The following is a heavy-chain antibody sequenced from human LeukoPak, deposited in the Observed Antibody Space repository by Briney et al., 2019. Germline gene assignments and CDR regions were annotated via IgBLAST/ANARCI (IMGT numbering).Heavy chain of an antibody. CDR3: ARDPEYQLLYYFDY. CDR2: IPFDGSNK. Sequence: GGSLRLSCTASGFTFSSSAMHWVRQAPGKGLEWVAVIPFDGSNKYYADSVKGRFTISRDNSKNTLYLQMNSLRAEDTAVYYCARDPEYQLLYYFDYWGQGTLVTVSS. V-gene: IGHV3-30-3*01. D-gene: IGHD2-2*01. J-gene: IGHJ4*02. CDR1: GFTFSSSA.